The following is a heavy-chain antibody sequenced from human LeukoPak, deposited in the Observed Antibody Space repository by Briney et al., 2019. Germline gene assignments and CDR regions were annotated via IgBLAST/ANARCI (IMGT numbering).Heavy chain of an antibody. Sequence: GESLKISCKGSGYSFTSYWIGWVRPLPGKGLEWMGIIYPGDSDTRYSPSFQGQVTISADKSISTAYLQWSSLKASDTAMYYCARHVTQGAYYFDYWGQGTLVTVSS. CDR3: ARHVTQGAYYFDY. J-gene: IGHJ4*02. CDR1: GYSFTSYW. V-gene: IGHV5-51*01. CDR2: IYPGDSDT.